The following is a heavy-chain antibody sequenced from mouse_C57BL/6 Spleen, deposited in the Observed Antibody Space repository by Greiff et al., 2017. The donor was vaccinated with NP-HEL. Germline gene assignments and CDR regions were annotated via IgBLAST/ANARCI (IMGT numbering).Heavy chain of an antibody. CDR1: GYAFSSYW. CDR3: ARNYGYPYWYFDV. V-gene: IGHV1-80*01. CDR2: IYPGDGDT. Sequence: QVQLQQSGAELVKPGASVKISCKASGYAFSSYWMNWVKQRPGKGLEWIGQIYPGDGDTNYNGKFKGKATLTADKSSSTAYMQLSSLTSEDSAVYFCARNYGYPYWYFDVWGTGTTVTVSS. J-gene: IGHJ1*03. D-gene: IGHD2-2*01.